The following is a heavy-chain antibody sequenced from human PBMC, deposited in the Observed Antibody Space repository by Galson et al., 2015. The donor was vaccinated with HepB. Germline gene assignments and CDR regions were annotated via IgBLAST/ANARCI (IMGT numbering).Heavy chain of an antibody. J-gene: IGHJ4*02. V-gene: IGHV1-3*01. CDR1: GYSFNIYS. CDR3: ARGGQWPQFYFFDY. D-gene: IGHD5-24*01. Sequence: SVKVSCKASGYSFNIYSIHWMRQAPGHRLEWMGRVNAGNGDTRYSQKFQDRITLTRDTSATTTYMELSSMEFEDTAVYYCARGGQWPQFYFFDYWGQGTLVTVSS. CDR2: VNAGNGDT.